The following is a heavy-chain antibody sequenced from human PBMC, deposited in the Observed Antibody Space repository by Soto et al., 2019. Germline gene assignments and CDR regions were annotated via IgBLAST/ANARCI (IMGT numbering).Heavy chain of an antibody. D-gene: IGHD1-26*01. Sequence: QVQLVQSGAEVKKPGSSVTVSCKASGGTFSSYTISWVRQAPGQGLEWMAGISTIFGTPIYAQKFQDRVTITADDTTMTAYMEMNRLTSEDTAVYYCARVVVGSRLSLDYWGQGTLVTISS. CDR3: ARVVVGSRLSLDY. V-gene: IGHV1-69*01. CDR2: ISTIFGTP. CDR1: GGTFSSYT. J-gene: IGHJ4*02.